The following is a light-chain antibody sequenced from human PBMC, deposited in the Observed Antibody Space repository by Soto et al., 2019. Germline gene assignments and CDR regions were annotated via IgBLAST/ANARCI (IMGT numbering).Light chain of an antibody. CDR1: QTVGIN. J-gene: IGKJ3*01. V-gene: IGKV3-15*01. CDR2: GAS. CDR3: QQYNDGPPVIT. Sequence: EIVMTQSPAPLSVSPGERATLSCRASQTVGINLAWYQQKPGQAPRLVIYGASTRATGIPARFSGNGSGTEFTLTISSLQSEEFAHCFCQQYNDGPPVITCDPGTKVDLK.